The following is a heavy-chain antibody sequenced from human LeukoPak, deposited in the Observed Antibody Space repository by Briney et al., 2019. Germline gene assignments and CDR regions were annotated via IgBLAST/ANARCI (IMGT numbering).Heavy chain of an antibody. J-gene: IGHJ5*02. V-gene: IGHV3-23*01. CDR3: ANPYSSSWSGFDP. CDR1: GFTFSSYA. CDR2: MSDSGDYT. Sequence: GGSLRLSCAASGFTFSSYAMSWVRQAPGKGLQWVSAMSDSGDYTYHADSEKGRFTIFRDNSKNTLYLQMNSLRAEDTAVYYCANPYSSSWSGFDPWGQGTLVTVSS. D-gene: IGHD6-13*01.